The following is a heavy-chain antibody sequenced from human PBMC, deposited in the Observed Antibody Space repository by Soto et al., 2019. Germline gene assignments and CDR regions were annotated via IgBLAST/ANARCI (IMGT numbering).Heavy chain of an antibody. CDR3: ARGLILWFGELSRRGGYYYYMDV. Sequence: QVQLQQWGAGLLKPSETLSLTCAVYGGSFSGYQWSWIRQTAGKGLEWIGGINDSGDINYNPSLKSRVTIWGDSPTKPISMRLSFVTAADTAVYYCARGLILWFGELSRRGGYYYYMDVWGKGTTVIVSS. CDR1: GGSFSGYQ. CDR2: INDSGDI. D-gene: IGHD3-10*01. J-gene: IGHJ6*03. V-gene: IGHV4-34*01.